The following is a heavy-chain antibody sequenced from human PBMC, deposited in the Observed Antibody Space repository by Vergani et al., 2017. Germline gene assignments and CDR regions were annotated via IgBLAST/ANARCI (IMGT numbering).Heavy chain of an antibody. D-gene: IGHD3-10*01. CDR3: ASGTVITLWYGSGEMDV. CDR2: ISSSSSYI. J-gene: IGHJ6*01. CDR1: GFTFSSYS. V-gene: IGHV3-21*01. Sequence: EVQLVESGGGLVKPGGSLRLSCAASGFTFSSYSMNWVRQAPGKGLEWVSSISSSSSYIYYADSVKGRFTISRDNAKNSLYLQMNSLRAEETAVYYCASGTVITLWYGSGEMDVLGKRNTGT.